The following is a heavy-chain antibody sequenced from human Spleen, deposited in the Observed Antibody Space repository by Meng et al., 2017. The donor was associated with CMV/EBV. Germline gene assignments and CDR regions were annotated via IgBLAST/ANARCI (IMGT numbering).Heavy chain of an antibody. CDR2: ISGSGGST. Sequence: GGSLRLSCAASGFTFSSYAMSWVRQAPGKGLEWVSAISGSGGSTYYADSVKGRFTISRDDAKNSLHLEMNSVRAEETGVYYCAGTISGTYPGYFFFGMDVWGQGTTVTVSS. V-gene: IGHV3-23*01. CDR1: GFTFSSYA. J-gene: IGHJ6*02. CDR3: AGTISGTYPGYFFFGMDV. D-gene: IGHD1-26*01.